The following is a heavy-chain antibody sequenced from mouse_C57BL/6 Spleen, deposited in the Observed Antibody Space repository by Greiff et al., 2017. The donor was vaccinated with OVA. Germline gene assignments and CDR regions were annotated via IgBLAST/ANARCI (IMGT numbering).Heavy chain of an antibody. J-gene: IGHJ3*01. CDR2: INPNNGGT. V-gene: IGHV1-26*01. D-gene: IGHD1-3*01. CDR3: ARLSGLAWFAY. Sequence: VQLQQSGPELVKPGASVKISCKASGYTFTDYYMNWVKQSHGKSLEWIGDINPNNGGTSYNQKFKGKATLTVDKSYSTAYMELRSLTSEDSAVYYCARLSGLAWFAYWGQGTLVTVSA. CDR1: GYTFTDYY.